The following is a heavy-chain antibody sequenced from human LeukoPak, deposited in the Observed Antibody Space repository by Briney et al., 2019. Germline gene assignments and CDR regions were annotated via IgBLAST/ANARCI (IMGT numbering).Heavy chain of an antibody. J-gene: IGHJ3*02. CDR3: ARGFGELFHNAFDI. CDR2: ISSSSSHI. CDR1: AFTFSSYS. Sequence: PGGSLRLACAAYAFTFSSYSMKWVRQAPGKGQEWVSSISSSSSHITYAHSVKGRFTIYRDNAKNSLYLQMNSLRAEDTAVYYCARGFGELFHNAFDIWGQGTMVTVSS. D-gene: IGHD3-10*01. V-gene: IGHV3-21*01.